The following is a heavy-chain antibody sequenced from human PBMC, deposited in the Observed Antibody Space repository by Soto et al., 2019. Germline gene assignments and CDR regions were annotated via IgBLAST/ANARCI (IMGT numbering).Heavy chain of an antibody. V-gene: IGHV1-69*05. J-gene: IGHJ6*02. D-gene: IGHD2-2*02. CDR2: IIPIFGTA. CDR3: ARSWQKHCSSTSCYNLRSYGMDV. Sequence: SVKFSCKASGGTFSTYTITWVRQAPGQGLDWMGGIIPIFGTANYPQQFQGWVTITTDKSTSTAYMEMNRLRSDDTAVYYCARSWQKHCSSTSCYNLRSYGMDVWGQGTTVTVSS. CDR1: GGTFSTYT.